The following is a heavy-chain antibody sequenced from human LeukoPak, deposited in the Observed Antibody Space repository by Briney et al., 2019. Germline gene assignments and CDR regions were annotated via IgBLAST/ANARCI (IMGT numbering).Heavy chain of an antibody. D-gene: IGHD6-13*01. J-gene: IGHJ2*01. Sequence: SETLSFTCSVSGGSVSSYCWSWHRQPPGKGLEWIGYIYYSGRTNYHPSLKSRVIISVDTSKNQCSLKLRSVTAADTAVYYCARVYDSRSYDYWYFELCGRGTLGTVSS. CDR2: IYYSGRT. CDR1: GGSVSSYC. V-gene: IGHV4-59*02. CDR3: ARVYDSRSYDYWYFEL.